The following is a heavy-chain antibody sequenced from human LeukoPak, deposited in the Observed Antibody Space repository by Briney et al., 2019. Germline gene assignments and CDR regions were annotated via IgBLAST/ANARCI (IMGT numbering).Heavy chain of an antibody. CDR1: GGSLSSSSYY. CDR3: ARDRGWSSWYPDAFDI. Sequence: PSETLSLTCTVSGGSLSSSSYYWGWIRQPPVKGLEWIGSIYYSGSTYYNPSLKSRVTISVDTSKTQFSLKLSSVTAADTAVYYCARDRGWSSWYPDAFDIWGQGTMVTVSS. V-gene: IGHV4-39*07. CDR2: IYYSGST. D-gene: IGHD6-13*01. J-gene: IGHJ3*02.